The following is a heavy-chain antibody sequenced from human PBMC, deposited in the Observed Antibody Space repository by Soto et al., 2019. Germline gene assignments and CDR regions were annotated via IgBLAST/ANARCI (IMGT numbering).Heavy chain of an antibody. V-gene: IGHV1-18*01. J-gene: IGHJ4*02. CDR3: ARSTGENYDSSGYYSLDY. CDR2: ISAYNGNT. CDR1: GYTFTSYG. Sequence: ASVKVSCKASGYTFTSYGISWVRQAPGQGLEWMGWISAYNGNTNYAQKLQGRVTMTTDTSTSTAYMELRSLRSDDTAVYYCARSTGENYDSSGYYSLDYRGQGTQVTVSS. D-gene: IGHD3-22*01.